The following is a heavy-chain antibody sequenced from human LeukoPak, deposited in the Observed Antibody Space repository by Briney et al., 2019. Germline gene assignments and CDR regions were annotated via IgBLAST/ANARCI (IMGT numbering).Heavy chain of an antibody. CDR1: GFTFSSNG. Sequence: PGGSLRLSCAASGFTFSSNGMHWVRQAPGKGLEWVAFIQNDGNNKKYADSVKGRFTISRDNSKNTLYLQMNSLRAEDTAVYYCAKDVLLLWFGELSGWDYWGQGTLVTVSS. CDR3: AKDVLLLWFGELSGWDY. V-gene: IGHV3-30*02. D-gene: IGHD3-10*01. J-gene: IGHJ4*02. CDR2: IQNDGNNK.